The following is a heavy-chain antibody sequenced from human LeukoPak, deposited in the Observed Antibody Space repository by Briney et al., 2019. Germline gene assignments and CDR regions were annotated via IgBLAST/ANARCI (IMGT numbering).Heavy chain of an antibody. CDR2: INHSGST. Sequence: PSETLSLTCAVYGGSFSGYYWSWIRQPPGKGLEWIGEINHSGSTNYNPSLKSRVTISVDTSKNQFSLKLSSVTAADTAVYYCARGPARYFDYWRQGTLVSVCS. CDR1: GGSFSGYY. V-gene: IGHV4-34*01. J-gene: IGHJ4*02. CDR3: ARGPARYFDY.